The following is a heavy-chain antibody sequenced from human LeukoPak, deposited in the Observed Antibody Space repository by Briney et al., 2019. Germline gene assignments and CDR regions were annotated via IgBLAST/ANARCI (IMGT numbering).Heavy chain of an antibody. D-gene: IGHD3-3*01. CDR2: ISSSSSYI. Sequence: GGSLRLSCAASGFTFNTYSMNWVRQAPGKGLEWVSSISSSSSYIDYADSVKGRFTVSRDDSKNMVYLQMNSMRHDDTAVYYCARTYYDYRVGTNYFDYWGQGTLVTVSS. J-gene: IGHJ4*02. CDR1: GFTFNTYS. CDR3: ARTYYDYRVGTNYFDY. V-gene: IGHV3-21*01.